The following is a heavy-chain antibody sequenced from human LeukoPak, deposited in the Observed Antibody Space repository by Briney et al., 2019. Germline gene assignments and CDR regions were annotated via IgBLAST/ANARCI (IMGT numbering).Heavy chain of an antibody. Sequence: SETLSLTCTVSGGSIRSYYWNWIRQPPRKGLEWIGYIYYSGNTNYNPSLKSRVTISVDTSKNQFSLKLSSVTAADTPVYYCTTDNSYGSGSYYTWGQGTLVTVSS. CDR2: IYYSGNT. CDR1: GGSIRSYY. J-gene: IGHJ4*02. D-gene: IGHD3-10*01. CDR3: TTDNSYGSGSYYT. V-gene: IGHV4-59*01.